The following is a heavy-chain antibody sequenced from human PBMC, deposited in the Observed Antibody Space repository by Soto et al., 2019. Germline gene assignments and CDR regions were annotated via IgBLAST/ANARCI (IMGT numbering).Heavy chain of an antibody. D-gene: IGHD3-10*01. CDR1: GFTFSGSA. Sequence: PGGSLRLSCAASGFTFSGSAMHWVRQASGKGLEWVGRIRGKANSYATAYAASVKGRFTISRDDSKNTAYLQMNSLKTEDTAVYYCTRADRRGFDYWGQGTLVTVSS. CDR2: IRGKANSYAT. CDR3: TRADRRGFDY. J-gene: IGHJ4*02. V-gene: IGHV3-73*01.